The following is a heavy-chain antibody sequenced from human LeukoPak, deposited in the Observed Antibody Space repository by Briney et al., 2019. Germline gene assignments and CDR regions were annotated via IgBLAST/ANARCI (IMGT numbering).Heavy chain of an antibody. J-gene: IGHJ6*04. D-gene: IGHD2-2*01. Sequence: GGSLRLSCAASGFTFSSYAMHWVCQAPGKGLEWVAVISYDGSNKYYADSVKGRFTISRDNSKNTLYLQMNSLRAEDTAMYYCARDKGYCSSTSCYGYYYGMDVWGKGTTVTVSS. CDR2: ISYDGSNK. CDR1: GFTFSSYA. CDR3: ARDKGYCSSTSCYGYYYGMDV. V-gene: IGHV3-30*04.